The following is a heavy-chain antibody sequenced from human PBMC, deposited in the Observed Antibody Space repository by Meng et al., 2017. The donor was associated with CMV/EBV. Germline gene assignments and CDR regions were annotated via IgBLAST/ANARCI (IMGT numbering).Heavy chain of an antibody. V-gene: IGHV1-2*02. CDR1: GYTITDYY. CDR3: ARSSGWSRFDY. CDR2: INPNDDT. D-gene: IGHD6-19*01. J-gene: IGHJ4*01. Sequence: QVQLGQSGAKMNKPGASVKVSCKDSGYTITDYYIHLVRQAPGQGFQWMGWINPNDDTNYAQNFQGRVTMTRDMSINTIYMELSRLTSEDTAVYYCARSSGWSRFDYWGHGTLVTVSS.